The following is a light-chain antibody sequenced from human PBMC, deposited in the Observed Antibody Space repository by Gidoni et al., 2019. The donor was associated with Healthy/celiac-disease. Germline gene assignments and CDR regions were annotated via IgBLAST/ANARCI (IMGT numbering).Light chain of an antibody. CDR2: AAS. CDR1: QSISSD. Sequence: DIQMTQSPSSLSASVGDRVTITCRASQSISSDLNWYQQKPGKAPKLLIYAASSLQSGVPSRFSGRGSGTDFTLTISSLQPEDFANYYCQQSYSTPESFGGGTKVEIK. J-gene: IGKJ4*01. V-gene: IGKV1-39*01. CDR3: QQSYSTPES.